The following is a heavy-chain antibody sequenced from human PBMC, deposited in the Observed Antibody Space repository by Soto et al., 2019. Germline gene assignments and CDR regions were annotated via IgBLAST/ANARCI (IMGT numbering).Heavy chain of an antibody. V-gene: IGHV1-69*12. D-gene: IGHD5-18*01. CDR2: IIPIFGTA. Sequence: QVQLVQSGAEVKKPGSSVKVSCKASGGTFSSYAISWVRQAPGQGLEWMGGIIPIFGTANYAQKFQGRVTITADESTSTAYKELSSLRSEDTAVYYCARDECCPGGYSYGLDYWGQGTLVTVSS. CDR3: ARDECCPGGYSYGLDY. J-gene: IGHJ4*02. CDR1: GGTFSSYA.